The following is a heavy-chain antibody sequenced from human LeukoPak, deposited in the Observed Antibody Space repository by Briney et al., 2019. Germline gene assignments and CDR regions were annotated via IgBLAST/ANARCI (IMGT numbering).Heavy chain of an antibody. V-gene: IGHV3-66*01. J-gene: IGHJ3*02. CDR3: ARGIVVVISDAFDI. D-gene: IGHD3-22*01. Sequence: PGGSLRLSCAASGCTVSSNYMSWVRQAPGKGLEWVSVIYSGGSTYYADSVKGRFTISRDSSKNTLYLQMNSLRAEDTAVYYCARGIVVVISDAFDIWGQGTMVTVSS. CDR2: IYSGGST. CDR1: GCTVSSNY.